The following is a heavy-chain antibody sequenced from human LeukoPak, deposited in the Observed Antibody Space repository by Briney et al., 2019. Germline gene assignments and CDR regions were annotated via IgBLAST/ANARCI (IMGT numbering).Heavy chain of an antibody. Sequence: GGSLRLSCAASGFTFSSYEMNWVRQAPGKGLEWVSYISSSGSTMYYADSVKGRFTISRDNSKNTLYLQMNSLRAEDTAVYYCAKDMYYYDSSGQLDAFDIWGQGTMVTVSS. J-gene: IGHJ3*02. V-gene: IGHV3-48*03. CDR1: GFTFSSYE. CDR2: ISSSGSTM. CDR3: AKDMYYYDSSGQLDAFDI. D-gene: IGHD3-22*01.